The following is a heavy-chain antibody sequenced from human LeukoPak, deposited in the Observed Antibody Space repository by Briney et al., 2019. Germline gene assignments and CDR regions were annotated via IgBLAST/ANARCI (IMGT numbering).Heavy chain of an antibody. D-gene: IGHD3-22*01. CDR1: GFTFRNYW. Sequence: GGSLRLSCTASGFTFRNYWMSWVRQAPGKGLEWVANIKEDGSEKYYVDSVKGRFTISRDNAKNSLYLQMNSLRAEDTALYYCAKGPDGSGYYTGLDYWGQGTLVTVSS. V-gene: IGHV3-7*03. J-gene: IGHJ4*02. CDR2: IKEDGSEK. CDR3: AKGPDGSGYYTGLDY.